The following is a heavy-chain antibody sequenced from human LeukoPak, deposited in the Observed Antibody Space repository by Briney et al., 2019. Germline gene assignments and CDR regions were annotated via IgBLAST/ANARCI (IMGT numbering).Heavy chain of an antibody. CDR1: GCSISSYY. CDR2: IYYTGST. Sequence: SGTRSLTCTVSGCSISSYYWSWIRQPPGEGMEWVGFIYYTGSTNYKPSLKSRVTTSIHTSKNQFSLKMSSVTAADTAVYYCARHHSMFWNYGLDFWGQGTTATVSS. V-gene: IGHV4-59*08. CDR3: ARHHSMFWNYGLDF. D-gene: IGHD3-3*01. J-gene: IGHJ6*02.